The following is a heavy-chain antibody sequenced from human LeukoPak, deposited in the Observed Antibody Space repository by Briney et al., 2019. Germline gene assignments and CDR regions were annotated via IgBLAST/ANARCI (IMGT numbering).Heavy chain of an antibody. CDR1: GFTFSSYS. CDR2: ISSSSTTI. Sequence: GGSLRLSCAASGFTFSSYSLNWVRQAPGKGLEWVSFISSSSTTIYYADSVKGRFTISRDNAEKSLYLQMNSLRAEDTAVYYCARDRGGSYSAIDYWGQGTLVTVSS. D-gene: IGHD2-15*01. V-gene: IGHV3-48*04. J-gene: IGHJ4*02. CDR3: ARDRGGSYSAIDY.